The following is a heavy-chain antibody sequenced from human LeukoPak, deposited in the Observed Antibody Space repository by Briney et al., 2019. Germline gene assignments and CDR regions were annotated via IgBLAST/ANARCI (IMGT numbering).Heavy chain of an antibody. J-gene: IGHJ4*02. CDR2: ISYDGSNK. CDR1: GFTFSDYG. CDR3: AKDSKYSGTYRGSIDY. V-gene: IGHV3-30*18. Sequence: GRSLRLSCAASGFTFSDYGMHWVRQAPGKGPEWMAVISYDGSNKYYADSVKGRFTISRDNSKNTVYLQMNSLRTEDTAVYYCAKDSKYSGTYRGSIDYWGQGTLVTVSS. D-gene: IGHD1-26*01.